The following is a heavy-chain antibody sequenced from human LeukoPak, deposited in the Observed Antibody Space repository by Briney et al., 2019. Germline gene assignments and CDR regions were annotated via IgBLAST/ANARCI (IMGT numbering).Heavy chain of an antibody. CDR1: GFSLSTSGVA. D-gene: IGHD5-24*01. CDR3: AHRRDGYNSLDY. Sequence: SGPTLVNPPQTLTLTCTFSGFSLSTSGVAVGWIRQPPGKALEWLGLIYWDDDKRYSPSLKSALTITKDTSKNQVVLTMTNMDPVGTATYYCAHRRDGYNSLDYWGQGTLVTVSS. V-gene: IGHV2-5*02. CDR2: IYWDDDK. J-gene: IGHJ4*02.